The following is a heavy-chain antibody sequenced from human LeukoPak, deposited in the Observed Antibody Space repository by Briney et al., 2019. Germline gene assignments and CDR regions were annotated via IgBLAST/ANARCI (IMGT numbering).Heavy chain of an antibody. CDR1: GGSFSGYY. Sequence: SETLSLTCAVYGGSFSGYYWSWIRQPPGKGLEWIGEISHSGSTNYNPSLKSRVTISVDTSKNQFSLKLSSVAAADTAVYYCARGGGYYDYVWGSYRHLDYWGQGTLVTVSS. D-gene: IGHD3-16*02. V-gene: IGHV4-34*01. CDR3: ARGGGYYDYVWGSYRHLDY. J-gene: IGHJ4*02. CDR2: ISHSGST.